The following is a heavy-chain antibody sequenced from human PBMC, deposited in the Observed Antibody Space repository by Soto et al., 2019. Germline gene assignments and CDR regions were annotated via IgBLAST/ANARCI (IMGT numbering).Heavy chain of an antibody. D-gene: IGHD1-1*01. J-gene: IGHJ6*03. CDR3: ARLFNWVDMGGDYFHYMDD. CDR1: GYRFTSYG. Sequence: QVQLVQSGAEVKKPGASVKVSCKASGYRFTSYGISWVRQAPGQGLEWMGWVGAYNGNPNYSPEFQDRVTVTTDTSTATAYLELRGLRGDDTAVYYCARLFNWVDMGGDYFHYMDDWGTGTSVTVSS. V-gene: IGHV1-18*01. CDR2: VGAYNGNP.